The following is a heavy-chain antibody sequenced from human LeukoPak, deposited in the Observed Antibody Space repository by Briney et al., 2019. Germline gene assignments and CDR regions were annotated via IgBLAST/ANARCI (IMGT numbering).Heavy chain of an antibody. Sequence: ASVKVSCKASGYTFTSYGISWVRQAPGQGLEWMGWISAYNGNTNYAQKLQGRVTMTTDTSTSTAYMELRSLRPEDTAMYYCARGPKWLSPPGFPDYWGQGTLVTVSS. J-gene: IGHJ4*02. D-gene: IGHD5-12*01. CDR1: GYTFTSYG. V-gene: IGHV1-18*01. CDR3: ARGPKWLSPPGFPDY. CDR2: ISAYNGNT.